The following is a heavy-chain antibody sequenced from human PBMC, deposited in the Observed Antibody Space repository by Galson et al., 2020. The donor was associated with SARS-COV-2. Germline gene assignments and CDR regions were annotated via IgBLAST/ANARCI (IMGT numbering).Heavy chain of an antibody. V-gene: IGHV1-46*01. J-gene: IGHJ4*02. CDR2: INPSGGGT. Sequence: AAVKVSCKASGYTFTSYYIHRVRQAPGQGPDWMGIINPSGGGTTYAQKFQGRVTMTRDTSTSTVYMELSSLRSEDTADYYCARDSEGGNDYNYLLFWGQGTLVTVSS. D-gene: IGHD4-4*01. CDR3: ARDSEGGNDYNYLLF. CDR1: GYTFTSYY.